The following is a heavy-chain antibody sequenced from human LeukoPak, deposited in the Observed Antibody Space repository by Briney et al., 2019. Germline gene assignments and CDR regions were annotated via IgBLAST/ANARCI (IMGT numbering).Heavy chain of an antibody. CDR1: GFIFSSYV. CDR2: ISGDSAGT. CDR3: AREGRGYSYGFNY. J-gene: IGHJ4*02. D-gene: IGHD5-18*01. Sequence: GGSLRLSCAASGFIFSSYVMTWVRQAPGKGLEWVSGISGDSAGTYYADSVKGRFTISRDNSKNTLYLQMNSLRAEDTAVYYCAREGRGYSYGFNYWGQGTLVTVSS. V-gene: IGHV3-23*01.